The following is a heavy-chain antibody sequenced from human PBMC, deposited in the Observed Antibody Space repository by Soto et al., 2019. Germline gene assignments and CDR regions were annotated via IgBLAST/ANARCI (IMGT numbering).Heavy chain of an antibody. Sequence: GGSLRLSCAASGFTFSSYAMHWVRQAPGKGLEWVAVISYDGSNKYYADSVKGRFTISRDNSKNALYLQMNSLRAEDTAVYYCARDPSSWYQWPYYYYGMDVWGQGTTVTVSS. CDR3: ARDPSSWYQWPYYYYGMDV. CDR1: GFTFSSYA. V-gene: IGHV3-30-3*01. J-gene: IGHJ6*02. CDR2: ISYDGSNK. D-gene: IGHD6-13*01.